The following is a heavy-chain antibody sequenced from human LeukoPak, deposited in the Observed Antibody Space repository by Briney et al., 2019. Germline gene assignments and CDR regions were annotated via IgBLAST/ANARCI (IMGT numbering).Heavy chain of an antibody. CDR3: AREMDV. V-gene: IGHV3-53*01. Sequence: GGSLRLSCAASGFTFSSYWMHWVRQAPGKGLEWVSVIYSGGSTYYADSVKGRFTISRDNSKNTLYLQMNSLRAEDTAVYYCAREMDVWGKGTTVTISS. CDR1: GFTFSSYW. J-gene: IGHJ6*04. CDR2: IYSGGST.